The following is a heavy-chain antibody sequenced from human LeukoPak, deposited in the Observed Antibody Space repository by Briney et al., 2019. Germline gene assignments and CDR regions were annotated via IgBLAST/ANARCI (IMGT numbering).Heavy chain of an antibody. D-gene: IGHD4-17*01. CDR3: ARHADYGAYLDY. CDR1: GGSISSGAYF. Sequence: SETLSLTCTVSGGSISSGAYFWSWIRQHPGKGLEWIGFIYYSGTTYYNPSLKSRLTLSKDTSKNHFSLTLSSVTAADTAVYYCARHADYGAYLDYWGQGTLVTVSS. V-gene: IGHV4-31*03. J-gene: IGHJ4*02. CDR2: IYYSGTT.